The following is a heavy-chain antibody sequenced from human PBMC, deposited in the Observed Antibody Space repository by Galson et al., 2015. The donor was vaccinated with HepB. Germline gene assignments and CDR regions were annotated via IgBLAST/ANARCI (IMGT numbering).Heavy chain of an antibody. CDR1: GFDLTSYA. V-gene: IGHV3-33*08. CDR3: VREANIAALAVFDL. J-gene: IGHJ3*01. Sequence: SLRLSCAASGFDLTSYAMHWVRQAPGKGLEWVALIWAGGNRQYYGDSVKGRFTISRDNSKSTLYLQMNSLRAEDTALYYCVREANIAALAVFDLWGQGTMVTVSS. D-gene: IGHD6-13*01. CDR2: IWAGGNRQ.